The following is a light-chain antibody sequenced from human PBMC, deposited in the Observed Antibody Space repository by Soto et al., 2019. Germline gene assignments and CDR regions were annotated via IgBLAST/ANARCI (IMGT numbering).Light chain of an antibody. J-gene: IGKJ5*01. CDR3: QQYGKLPIT. V-gene: IGKV3-15*01. Sequence: EIVMTQSPATLSMSPGERATLSCRASQGVGSNLAWYQQKPGQAPSLLIYGASIRATGFPARFSGGGSGTEFTLTISSLQSEDFAVYYCQQYGKLPITFGQGTRLEIK. CDR1: QGVGSN. CDR2: GAS.